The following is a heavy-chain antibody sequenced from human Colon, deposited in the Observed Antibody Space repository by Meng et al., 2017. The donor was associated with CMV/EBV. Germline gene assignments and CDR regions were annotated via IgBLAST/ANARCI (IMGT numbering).Heavy chain of an antibody. CDR2: ISGSGGST. CDR1: GFTFSSYA. CDR3: AKGVDIVGATPGFGDY. D-gene: IGHD1-26*01. Sequence: GGSLRLSCAASGFTFSSYAMSWVRQAPGKGLEWVSAISGSGGSTYYADSVKGWFTISRDNSKNTLYLQMNSLRAEDTAVYYCAKGVDIVGATPGFGDYWGQGTLVTVSS. V-gene: IGHV3-23*01. J-gene: IGHJ4*02.